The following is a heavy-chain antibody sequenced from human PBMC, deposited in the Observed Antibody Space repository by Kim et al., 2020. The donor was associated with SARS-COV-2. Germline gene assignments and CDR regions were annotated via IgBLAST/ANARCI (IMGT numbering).Heavy chain of an antibody. CDR2: ISYDGSNK. J-gene: IGHJ4*02. V-gene: IGHV3-30*18. CDR1: GFTFSSYG. Sequence: GGSLRLSCAASGFTFSSYGMHWVRQAPGKGLEWVAVISYDGSNKYYADSVKGRFTISRDNSKNTLYLQMNSLRAEDTAVYYCAKERYSGSYYSDYWGQGTLVTVSS. D-gene: IGHD1-26*01. CDR3: AKERYSGSYYSDY.